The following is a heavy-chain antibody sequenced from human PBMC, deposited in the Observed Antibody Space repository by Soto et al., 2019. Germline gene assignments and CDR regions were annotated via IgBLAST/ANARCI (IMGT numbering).Heavy chain of an antibody. CDR1: GFTFSSYA. J-gene: IGHJ4*02. V-gene: IGHV3-30-3*01. CDR3: ARDKNSRRVAYSSGWAGGDY. Sequence: GGSLRLSCAASGFTFSSYAMHWVRQAPGKGLEWVAVISYDGSNKYYADSVKGRFTISRDNSKNTLYLQMNSLRAEDTAVYYCARDKNSRRVAYSSGWAGGDYWGQGTLVTVSS. D-gene: IGHD6-19*01. CDR2: ISYDGSNK.